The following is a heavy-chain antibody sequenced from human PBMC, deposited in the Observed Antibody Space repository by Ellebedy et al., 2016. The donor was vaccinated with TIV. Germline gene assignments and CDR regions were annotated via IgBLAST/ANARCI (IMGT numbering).Heavy chain of an antibody. CDR2: IYYSGST. Sequence: MPSETLSLTCTVSGGSISSYYWSWIRQPPGKGLEWIGYIYYSGSTNYNPSLKSRVTISVDTSKNQFSLKLSSVTAADTAVYYCARHPLDTLTTSPFDYWGQGTLVTVSS. V-gene: IGHV4-59*08. CDR1: GGSISSYY. D-gene: IGHD4-17*01. J-gene: IGHJ4*02. CDR3: ARHPLDTLTTSPFDY.